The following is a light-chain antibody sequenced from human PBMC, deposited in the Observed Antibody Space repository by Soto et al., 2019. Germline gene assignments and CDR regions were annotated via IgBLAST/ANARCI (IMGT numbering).Light chain of an antibody. CDR3: CSYAGSVALGL. J-gene: IGLJ1*01. Sequence: QSALTQPASVSGSPGQSITISCTGTSSDVGSYNLVSWYQQYPGKAPKLMIYAGSERPSGVSNRFSGSKFGNTASLTISGLQAEDEADYYCCSYAGSVALGLFGTGTKVTVL. CDR2: AGS. V-gene: IGLV2-23*01. CDR1: SSDVGSYNL.